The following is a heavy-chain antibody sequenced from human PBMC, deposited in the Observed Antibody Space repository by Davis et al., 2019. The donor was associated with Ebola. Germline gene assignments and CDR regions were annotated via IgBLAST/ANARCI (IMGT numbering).Heavy chain of an antibody. V-gene: IGHV3-11*01. CDR2: ISSSGSTI. CDR3: TLTVTSFDY. Sequence: GESPKIPCAAPGFTFSDYYMSWIRQAPGKGLEWVSYISSSGSTIYYADSLKGRFTISRDNAKNSLYLQMNSLRAEDTAVYYCTLTVTSFDYWGQGTLVTVSS. D-gene: IGHD4-17*01. J-gene: IGHJ4*02. CDR1: GFTFSDYY.